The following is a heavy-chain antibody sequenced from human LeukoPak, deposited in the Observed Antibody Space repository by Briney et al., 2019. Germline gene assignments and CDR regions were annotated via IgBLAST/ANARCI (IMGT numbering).Heavy chain of an antibody. CDR3: ARDSGIAVAGTDY. CDR1: GGSISSSSYY. Sequence: SETLSLTCTVSGGSISSSSYYWGWIRQPPGKGLEWIGSIYYSGSTYYNPSLKSRVTISVDTSKNQFSLKLSSVTAADTAVYYCARDSGIAVAGTDYWGQGTLVTVSS. J-gene: IGHJ4*02. V-gene: IGHV4-39*07. CDR2: IYYSGST. D-gene: IGHD6-19*01.